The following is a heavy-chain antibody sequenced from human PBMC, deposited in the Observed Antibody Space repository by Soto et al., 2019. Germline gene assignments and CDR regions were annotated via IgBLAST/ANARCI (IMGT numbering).Heavy chain of an antibody. V-gene: IGHV3-48*01. Sequence: GGSLRLSCAASGFTFSSYSMNWVRQAPGKGLEWISYISSGSSPIYYADSVKGRFTISRDNAKNSLYLQMSSLRAEDTAVYYCARGLHSSLSDFWGQGTLVTVFS. CDR3: ARGLHSSLSDF. CDR1: GFTFSSYS. CDR2: ISSGSSPI. J-gene: IGHJ4*02. D-gene: IGHD6-19*01.